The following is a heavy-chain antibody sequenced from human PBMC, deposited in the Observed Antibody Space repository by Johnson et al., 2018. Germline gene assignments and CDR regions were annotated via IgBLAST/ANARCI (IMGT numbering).Heavy chain of an antibody. D-gene: IGHD4-17*01. CDR3: AREGYGDKDAFDI. Sequence: QVQLVQSGAEVKKHGSSVRVSCKASGGMFSTFAISWVRQAPGQGLEWIGGIIPMFGTPNYAQKFQGRVTITADESTSTAYRELSSLKSEETAVYYCAREGYGDKDAFDIWGQGTMVTVSS. CDR2: IIPMFGTP. J-gene: IGHJ3*02. CDR1: GGMFSTFA. V-gene: IGHV1-69*01.